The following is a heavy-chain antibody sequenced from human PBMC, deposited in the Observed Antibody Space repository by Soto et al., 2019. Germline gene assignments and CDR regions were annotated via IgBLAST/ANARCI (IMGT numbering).Heavy chain of an antibody. CDR2: INHSGST. J-gene: IGHJ4*02. V-gene: IGHV4-34*01. Sequence: SETLSLTCAVYGGSFSGYYWSWIRQPPGKGLEWIGEINHSGSTNYNPSLKSRVTISVDTSKNQFSLKLSSVTAADTAVYYCARGPPQILTGYYRIDYWGQGTLVTVSS. CDR1: GGSFSGYY. CDR3: ARGPPQILTGYYRIDY. D-gene: IGHD3-9*01.